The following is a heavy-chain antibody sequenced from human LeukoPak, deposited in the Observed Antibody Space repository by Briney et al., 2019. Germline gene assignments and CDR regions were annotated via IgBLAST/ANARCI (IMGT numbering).Heavy chain of an antibody. CDR1: GFSFNSDW. D-gene: IGHD3-16*01. V-gene: IGHV3-7*01. CDR3: TGRLDD. J-gene: IGHJ4*02. CDR2: IKHDESEK. Sequence: GSLRLSCAASGFSFNSDWMDWVRQAPGKGLEWVANIKHDESEKNYLDSVKGRFTISRDNAQNSLYLQMNGLRVEDTAVYYCTGRLDDWGQGTLVAVSS.